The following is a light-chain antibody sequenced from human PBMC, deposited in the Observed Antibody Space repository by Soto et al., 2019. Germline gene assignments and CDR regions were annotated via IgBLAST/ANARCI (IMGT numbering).Light chain of an antibody. CDR3: CSYAGSSTFV. CDR1: SSDVGSYNL. CDR2: EGS. Sequence: QSALTQPASVSGSPGQSTTISCTGTSSDVGSYNLVSWYQQHPGKAPKLMIYEGSKRPSGVSNRFSGSKSGNTAFLTISGLQAEDEADYYCCSYAGSSTFVFGTGTKVTVL. J-gene: IGLJ1*01. V-gene: IGLV2-23*03.